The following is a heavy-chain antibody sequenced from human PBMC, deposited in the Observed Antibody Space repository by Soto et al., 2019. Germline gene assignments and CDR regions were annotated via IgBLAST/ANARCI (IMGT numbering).Heavy chain of an antibody. V-gene: IGHV1-18*01. CDR1: GYTFTKFC. D-gene: IGHD1-1*01. J-gene: IGHJ5*01. Sequence: ASVKVSCKASGYTFTKFCVTWVRRAPGQGLEWMGWISAYTDTPNYAQKFQGRVTMTIDTSTSTAYMDLRSLTSDDTAVYYCARVIPGVEAWSDPWGRGTLLRLSS. CDR3: ARVIPGVEAWSDP. CDR2: ISAYTDTP.